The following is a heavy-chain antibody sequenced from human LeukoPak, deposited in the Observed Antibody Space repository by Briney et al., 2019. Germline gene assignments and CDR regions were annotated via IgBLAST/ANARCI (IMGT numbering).Heavy chain of an antibody. Sequence: SETLSLTCGVSGGSVINTNWWTWVRQPPGKGLEWIGEFHLDGRTKYNPSLEGRLTMSADVSENQVSLKLTSVTAADTAVYYCAREVEHYYYYGMDVWGQGTTVTVSS. J-gene: IGHJ6*02. V-gene: IGHV4-4*02. CDR3: AREVEHYYYYGMDV. D-gene: IGHD1/OR15-1a*01. CDR2: FHLDGRT. CDR1: GGSVINTNW.